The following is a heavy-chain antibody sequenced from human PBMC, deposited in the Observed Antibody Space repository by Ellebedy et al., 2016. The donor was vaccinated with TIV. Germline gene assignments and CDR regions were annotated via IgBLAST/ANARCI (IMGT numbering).Heavy chain of an antibody. CDR1: GFTFRDYY. CDR3: ATLSARHLLH. CDR2: ISSSGSTM. J-gene: IGHJ4*02. Sequence: PGGSLRLSCAASGFTFRDYYMIWIRKAPGKGLEWVSYISSSGSTMYYADSLKGRFTIARDNAKNPLYLQMDTLRGEDTAVYYCATLSARHLLHWGQGTLVTVSS. D-gene: IGHD1-26*01. V-gene: IGHV3-11*01.